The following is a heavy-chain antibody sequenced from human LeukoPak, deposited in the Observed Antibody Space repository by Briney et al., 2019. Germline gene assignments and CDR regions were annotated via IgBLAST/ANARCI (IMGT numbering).Heavy chain of an antibody. Sequence: GGSVRLSCAASGFTFSTYNMNWVRQAPGKGLEWVAYISLSSTAIYYADSVRGRFTISRDNSKNSLYLQMNSLTAADTAVYYCAKDRSIGTYYTFDHWGQGTLVTVSS. V-gene: IGHV3-48*01. CDR1: GFTFSTYN. J-gene: IGHJ4*02. D-gene: IGHD1-26*01. CDR2: ISLSSTAI. CDR3: AKDRSIGTYYTFDH.